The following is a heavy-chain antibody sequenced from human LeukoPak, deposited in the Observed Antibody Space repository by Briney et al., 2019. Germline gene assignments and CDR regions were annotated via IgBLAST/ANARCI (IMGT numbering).Heavy chain of an antibody. Sequence: ASVKVSCKASGYTFTSYDTNWVRQATGQGLEWMGWMNPNSGNTGYAQKFQGRVTMTRNTSISTAYMELSSLRSEDTAVYYCARGGDIVVVPAAQFDYWGQGTLVTVSS. V-gene: IGHV1-8*01. D-gene: IGHD2-2*01. CDR2: MNPNSGNT. CDR1: GYTFTSYD. CDR3: ARGGDIVVVPAAQFDY. J-gene: IGHJ4*02.